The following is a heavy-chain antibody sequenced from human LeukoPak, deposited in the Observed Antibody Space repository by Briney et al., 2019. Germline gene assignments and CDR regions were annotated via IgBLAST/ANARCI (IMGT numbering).Heavy chain of an antibody. D-gene: IGHD3-22*01. CDR2: IYYSGST. J-gene: IGHJ3*02. V-gene: IGHV4-59*11. CDR3: ARDPYYYDSSGYYRAFDI. CDR1: GGSISSHY. Sequence: SETLSLTCTVSGGSISSHYWSWIRQPPGKGLEWIGYIYYSGSTNYNPSLKSRVTISVDTSKNQFSLKLSSVTAADTAVYYCARDPYYYDSSGYYRAFDIWGQGTMVTVSS.